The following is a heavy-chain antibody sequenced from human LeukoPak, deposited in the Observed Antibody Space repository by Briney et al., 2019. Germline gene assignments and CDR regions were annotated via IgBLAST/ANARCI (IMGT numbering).Heavy chain of an antibody. CDR1: GGSFSGYY. CDR3: ARVRFRGGGATYYYYYYGMDV. J-gene: IGHJ6*02. Sequence: SETLSLTCAVYGGSFSGYYWSWIRQPPGKGLEWIGEINHSGSTNYNPSLKSRVTISVDTSKNQFSLKLSSVTAADTAVYYRARVRFRGGGATYYYYYYGMDVWGQGTTVTVSS. V-gene: IGHV4-34*01. CDR2: INHSGST. D-gene: IGHD1-26*01.